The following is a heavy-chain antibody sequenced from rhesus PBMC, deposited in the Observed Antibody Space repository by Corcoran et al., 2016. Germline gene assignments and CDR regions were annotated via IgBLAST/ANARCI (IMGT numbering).Heavy chain of an antibody. Sequence: QVQLVQSGAEVKKPGASVKVSCKASGYTFTDYYLHWGRQAPGQGLEWMEEINPKTGGTNDAQKFQGRVTMTRDTSTSTAYRELSSLRSEDTAVYYCVAGTKNRFDVWGPGVLVTVSS. CDR3: VAGTKNRFDV. CDR2: INPKTGGT. V-gene: IGHV1-138*01. D-gene: IGHD1-14*01. CDR1: GYTFTDYY. J-gene: IGHJ5-1*01.